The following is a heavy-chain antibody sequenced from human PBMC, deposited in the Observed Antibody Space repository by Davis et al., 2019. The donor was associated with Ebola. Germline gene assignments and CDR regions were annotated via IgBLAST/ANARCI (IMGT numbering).Heavy chain of an antibody. V-gene: IGHV4-4*02. D-gene: IGHD2-15*01. CDR3: ARTDRVCSGGTCYSGNDFDY. J-gene: IGHJ4*02. CDR2: IYHSGTT. Sequence: MPSETLSLTCGVSGGSISSNNWWSWVRQPPGKGLEWIGEIYHSGTTNYNPSLKSRVTISVDKSKNQFSLKLSSVTAADTAVYYCARTDRVCSGGTCYSGNDFDYWGQGTLVTVSS. CDR1: GGSISSNNW.